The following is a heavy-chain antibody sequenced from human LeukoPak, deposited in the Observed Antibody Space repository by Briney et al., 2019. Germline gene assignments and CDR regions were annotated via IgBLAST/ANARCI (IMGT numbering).Heavy chain of an antibody. D-gene: IGHD4-17*01. CDR1: GGSISSYY. J-gene: IGHJ5*02. Sequence: SETLSLTCTISGGSISSYYWSWIRQPPGKGLEWIGYIYYSGSTNYNPSLKSRVTISVDTSKNQFSLKLSSVTAADTAVYYCARLNDYGDYEGWFDPWGQGTLVTVSS. CDR2: IYYSGST. V-gene: IGHV4-59*08. CDR3: ARLNDYGDYEGWFDP.